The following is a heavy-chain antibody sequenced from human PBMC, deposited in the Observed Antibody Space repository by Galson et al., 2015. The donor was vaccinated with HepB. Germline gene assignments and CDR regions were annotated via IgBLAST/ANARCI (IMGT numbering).Heavy chain of an antibody. V-gene: IGHV3-23*01. Sequence: SLRLSCAASGFTFDDYTMHWVRQAPGKGLEWVSAISGSGGSTYYADSVKGRFTISRDNSKNTLYLQMNSMRAEDTAVYYCAKDNPYYDFWSGSKRAPEGYGMDVWGQGTTVTVSS. D-gene: IGHD3-3*01. CDR1: GFTFDDYT. CDR3: AKDNPYYDFWSGSKRAPEGYGMDV. J-gene: IGHJ6*02. CDR2: ISGSGGST.